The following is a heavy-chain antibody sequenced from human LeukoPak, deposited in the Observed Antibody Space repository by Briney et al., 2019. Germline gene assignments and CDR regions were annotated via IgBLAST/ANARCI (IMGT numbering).Heavy chain of an antibody. V-gene: IGHV3-11*01. CDR2: ISSSGSTI. CDR3: ARDTVVPAAFYYYYGMDV. D-gene: IGHD2-2*01. Sequence: GGSLRLSCAASGFTFSDYYMSWIRQAPGKGLEWVSYISSSGSTIYYADSVKGRFTISRDNAKNLLYLQMNSLRAEDTAVYYCARDTVVPAAFYYYYGMDVWGQGTTVTVSS. J-gene: IGHJ6*02. CDR1: GFTFSDYY.